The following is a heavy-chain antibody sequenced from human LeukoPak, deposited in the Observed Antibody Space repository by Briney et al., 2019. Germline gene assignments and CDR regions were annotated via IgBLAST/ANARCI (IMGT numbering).Heavy chain of an antibody. Sequence: PGGSLRLSCAASGFTFSNYWMTWVRQAPGKGLEWVANIKPDGDEKYYVDSVKGRFTISRDNAKNSLYLQMNSLRAEDTAVYYCARCFDIWGQGTMVTVSS. V-gene: IGHV3-7*05. CDR2: IKPDGDEK. CDR3: ARCFDI. CDR1: GFTFSNYW. J-gene: IGHJ3*02.